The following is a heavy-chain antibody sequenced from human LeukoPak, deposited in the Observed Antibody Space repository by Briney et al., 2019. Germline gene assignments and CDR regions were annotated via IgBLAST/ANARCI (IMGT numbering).Heavy chain of an antibody. V-gene: IGHV3-23*01. CDR2: LSGSGDRT. Sequence: GGSLRLSCAASGFTFSSYAMTWVRQAPGKGLEWVSALSGSGDRTYYADSVKGRFTISRDNSKNTLYLQMNSLRPEDTAVYYCATTSNSYLTLDNWGQGTLVTVSS. CDR3: ATTSNSYLTLDN. J-gene: IGHJ4*02. CDR1: GFTFSSYA. D-gene: IGHD4-23*01.